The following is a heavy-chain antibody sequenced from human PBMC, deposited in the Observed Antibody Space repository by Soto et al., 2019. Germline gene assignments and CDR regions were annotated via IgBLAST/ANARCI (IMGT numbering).Heavy chain of an antibody. CDR3: ARAALDFWSGYYTDY. V-gene: IGHV4-61*01. CDR1: GGSVSSGSYY. CDR2: IYYSGST. J-gene: IGHJ4*01. D-gene: IGHD3-3*01. Sequence: QVQLQESGPGLVKPSETLSLTCTVSGGSVSSGSYYWSWIRQPPGKGLEWIGYIYYSGSTNYNPSLKSRVTISVDTSKNQFSLKLSSVTAADTAVYYCARAALDFWSGYYTDYWGHGTLVTVST.